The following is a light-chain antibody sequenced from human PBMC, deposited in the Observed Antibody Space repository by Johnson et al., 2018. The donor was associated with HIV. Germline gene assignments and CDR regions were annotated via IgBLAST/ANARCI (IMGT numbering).Light chain of an antibody. CDR1: SSNIGNNY. Sequence: QSVLTQPPSVSAAPGQKVTISCSGSSSNIGNNYVSWYQQLPGTAPKLLIYENNKRPSGIPDRFSGSKSGTSATLGITGLQTGDEADYYCGTWDSSLSAAYVFCTGTKVTGL. J-gene: IGLJ1*01. CDR3: GTWDSSLSAAYV. CDR2: ENN. V-gene: IGLV1-51*02.